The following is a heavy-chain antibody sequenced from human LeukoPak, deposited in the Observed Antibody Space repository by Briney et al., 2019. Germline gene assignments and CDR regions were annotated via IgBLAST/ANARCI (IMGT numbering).Heavy chain of an antibody. CDR3: AKLPVAGLYFDY. V-gene: IGHV3-23*01. CDR1: GFTFSSYA. Sequence: GGSLRLSCAASGFTFSSYAMSWVRQAPGKGLEWISAISGSGGSTYYVDSVKGRFTISRDNSKNTLYLQMNSLRVEDTAVYYCAKLPVAGLYFDYWGQGTLVTVSS. CDR2: ISGSGGST. J-gene: IGHJ4*02. D-gene: IGHD6-19*01.